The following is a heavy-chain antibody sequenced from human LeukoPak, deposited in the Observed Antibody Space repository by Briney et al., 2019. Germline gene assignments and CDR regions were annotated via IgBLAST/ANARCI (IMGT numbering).Heavy chain of an antibody. Sequence: GGSLRLSCAASGFTFSSYGMHWVRQAPGKGLEWVAVISYDGSNKYYADSVKGRFTISRDNSKNTLYLQMNSLRAEDTAVYYCAKDSLPYTMIVVVTDYWGQGTLVTVSS. CDR1: GFTFSSYG. J-gene: IGHJ4*02. V-gene: IGHV3-30*18. D-gene: IGHD3-22*01. CDR2: ISYDGSNK. CDR3: AKDSLPYTMIVVVTDY.